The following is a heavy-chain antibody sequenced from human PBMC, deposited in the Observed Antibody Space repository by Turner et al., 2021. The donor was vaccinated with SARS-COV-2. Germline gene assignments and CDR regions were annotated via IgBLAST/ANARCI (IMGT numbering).Heavy chain of an antibody. CDR1: GGSFSGYY. V-gene: IGHV4-34*01. D-gene: IGHD1-26*01. CDR3: ARHSPELRGDYFNY. CDR2: INHSGST. Sequence: QVQLQQWGAGLLKPSETLSLTCAVYGGSFSGYYWSWIRQPPGKGLEWIGEINHSGSTNYNPSLKSRVTISLDTSKNQFSLKLSSVTAADTAVYYCARHSPELRGDYFNYWGQGTLVTVSS. J-gene: IGHJ4*02.